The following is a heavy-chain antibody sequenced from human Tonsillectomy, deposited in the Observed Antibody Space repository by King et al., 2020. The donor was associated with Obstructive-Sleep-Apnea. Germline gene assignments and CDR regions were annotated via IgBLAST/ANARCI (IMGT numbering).Heavy chain of an antibody. V-gene: IGHV4-59*08. CDR3: ARHRGVEDYGGYGDSFDY. CDR1: GGSINNYY. Sequence: VQLQESGPGLVKPSETLSLTCTVSGGSINNYYWSWIRQPPGKGLEWIGYMYYSGNTNFNPSLKSRVTISADTSKIQFSLRLSSVTAADTAVYYCARHRGVEDYGGYGDSFDYWGQGTLVTVSS. D-gene: IGHD5-12*01. CDR2: MYYSGNT. J-gene: IGHJ4*02.